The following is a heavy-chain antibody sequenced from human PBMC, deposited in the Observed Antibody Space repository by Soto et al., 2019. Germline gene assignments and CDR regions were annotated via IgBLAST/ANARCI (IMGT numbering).Heavy chain of an antibody. D-gene: IGHD3-9*01. CDR2: IWYDGSNK. Sequence: QVQLVESGGGVVQPGRSLRLSCAASEFSFNSYGMHWVRQAPGKGLEWVAVIWYDGSNKYYADSVKGRFTISRDNSQNTLDLQMNSLRDEDMALYYCARDTTGAFDIWGQGTMVTVSS. V-gene: IGHV3-33*01. CDR3: ARDTTGAFDI. CDR1: EFSFNSYG. J-gene: IGHJ3*02.